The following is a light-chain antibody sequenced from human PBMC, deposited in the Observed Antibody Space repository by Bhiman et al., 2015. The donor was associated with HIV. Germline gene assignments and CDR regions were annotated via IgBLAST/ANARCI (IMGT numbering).Light chain of an antibody. V-gene: IGLV3-1*01. CDR3: QAWDSSTEV. CDR1: KLEDKY. CDR2: QDY. J-gene: IGLJ1*01. Sequence: YDLTQPPSVSVSPGQTASIPCSGDKLEDKYVSWYQQKPDQSPILVIYQDYKRPSGIPERFSGSNSGNTATLTISGTQATDEADYYCQAWDSSTEVFGTGTKVTVL.